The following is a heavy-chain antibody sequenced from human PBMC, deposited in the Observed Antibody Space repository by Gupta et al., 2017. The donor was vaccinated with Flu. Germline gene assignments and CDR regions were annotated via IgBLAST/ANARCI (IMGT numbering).Heavy chain of an antibody. CDR3: ARHTAAPGTGNWFDP. CDR1: GFTFSSYD. Sequence: EVQLLESGGKLVQPGGSLRLSCVASGFTFSSYDLNWVRQAPGKGLGGVSAISGSGETTDYAGSGKCRFTVSIDNSKNTLYLQMNSLRAEDTALYYCARHTAAPGTGNWFDPWGQGTLVTVSS. V-gene: IGHV3-23*01. J-gene: IGHJ5*02. D-gene: IGHD6-13*01. CDR2: ISGSGETT.